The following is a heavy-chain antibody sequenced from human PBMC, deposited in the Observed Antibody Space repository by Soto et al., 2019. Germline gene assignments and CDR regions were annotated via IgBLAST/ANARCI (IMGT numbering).Heavy chain of an antibody. CDR1: GGSISSGDYY. CDR2: VYYSGST. D-gene: IGHD3-10*01. Sequence: TLSLTCTVSGGSISSGDYYWSWIRQPPGKGLEWIGYVYYSGSTYYNPSLKSRVTISVDTPKNQFSLKLSSVTAADTAVYYCARGSLGWFGELLSGMDVWGHGTTVTVSS. J-gene: IGHJ6*02. V-gene: IGHV4-30-4*01. CDR3: ARGSLGWFGELLSGMDV.